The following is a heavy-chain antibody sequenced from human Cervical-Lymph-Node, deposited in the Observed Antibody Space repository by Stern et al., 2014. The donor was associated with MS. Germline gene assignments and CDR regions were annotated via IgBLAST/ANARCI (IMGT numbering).Heavy chain of an antibody. Sequence: VQLVESGGGVVQPGRSLRLSCAPSGFTFINYGMHWVRRAPGKGLEWVALIWYDGSETYYADSVRGRFIISRDNSKNVLFLQMNSLRAEDTAVYYCARRRSLLGPYGTDVWGQGTTVIVSS. CDR2: IWYDGSET. V-gene: IGHV3-33*01. J-gene: IGHJ6*02. CDR1: GFTFINYG. D-gene: IGHD3-16*01. CDR3: ARRRSLLGPYGTDV.